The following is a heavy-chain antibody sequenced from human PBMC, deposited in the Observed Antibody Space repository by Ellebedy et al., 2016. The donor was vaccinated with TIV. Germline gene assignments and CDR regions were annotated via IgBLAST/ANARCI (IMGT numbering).Heavy chain of an antibody. Sequence: MPSETLSLTCSVSGSSVSSYYWSWIRQSPGKGLEWIGNVFYSGSTYYTPSLKSRVTISVDRSKNQFSLKVSSVTAADTAVYYCARLDTAMVAFDYWGQGTLVTVSS. CDR1: GSSVSSYY. CDR3: ARLDTAMVAFDY. CDR2: VFYSGST. V-gene: IGHV4-59*02. J-gene: IGHJ4*02. D-gene: IGHD5-18*01.